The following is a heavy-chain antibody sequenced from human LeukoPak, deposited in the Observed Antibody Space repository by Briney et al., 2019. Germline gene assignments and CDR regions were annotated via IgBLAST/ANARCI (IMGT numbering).Heavy chain of an antibody. CDR2: IRSKVNSYGT. D-gene: IGHD6-19*01. Sequence: GGSLRLSCAASGFTFSGSAMHWVRQASGKGLEWVGRIRSKVNSYGTAYGASAKGRFIISRDDSKNTAYLQMNSLKTEDTAVYYCARRNIAVTGTLDAFGIWGQGTMVTVSS. CDR1: GFTFSGSA. J-gene: IGHJ3*02. CDR3: ARRNIAVTGTLDAFGI. V-gene: IGHV3-73*01.